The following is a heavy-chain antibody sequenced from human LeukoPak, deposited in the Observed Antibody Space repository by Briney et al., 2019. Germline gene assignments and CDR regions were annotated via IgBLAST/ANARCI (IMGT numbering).Heavy chain of an antibody. CDR3: ASTSGSYVFDY. Sequence: ASETLSLTCTVSGGSISSYYWSWVRQAPGKELEWIAYIYYSGRTNYNPSLKSRVTMSIDTSKNYFSLNLSSVTAADTAVYCCASTSGSYVFDYWGQGILVTVSS. CDR1: GGSISSYY. D-gene: IGHD1-26*01. J-gene: IGHJ4*02. CDR2: IYYSGRT. V-gene: IGHV4-59*01.